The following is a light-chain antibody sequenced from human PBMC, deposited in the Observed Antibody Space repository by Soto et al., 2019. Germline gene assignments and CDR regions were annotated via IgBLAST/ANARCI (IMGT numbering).Light chain of an antibody. CDR1: SSNIGSNY. Sequence: QSVLTQPPSASGTPGQRVTISCSGSSSNIGSNYVYWYQQLPGTAPKLLIYRNNQRPSGVPDRFSGSKSGTSASLASSGLRSEEEADYYCAAWDDSLSGFYVFGTGTKVTVL. CDR2: RNN. J-gene: IGLJ1*01. V-gene: IGLV1-47*01. CDR3: AAWDDSLSGFYV.